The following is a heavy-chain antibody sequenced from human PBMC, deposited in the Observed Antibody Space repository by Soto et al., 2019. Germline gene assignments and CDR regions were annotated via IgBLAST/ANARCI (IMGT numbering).Heavy chain of an antibody. CDR2: INPNSGGT. CDR3: ARGPEVVPAAPPQVLFDY. V-gene: IGHV1-2*04. D-gene: IGHD2-2*01. J-gene: IGHJ4*02. CDR1: GYTFTGYY. Sequence: ASVKVSCKASGYTFTGYYMHWVRQAPGQGLEWMGWINPNSGGTNYAQKFQGWVTMTRDTSISTAYMELSRLRSDDTAVYYCARGPEVVPAAPPQVLFDYWGQGTLVTVSS.